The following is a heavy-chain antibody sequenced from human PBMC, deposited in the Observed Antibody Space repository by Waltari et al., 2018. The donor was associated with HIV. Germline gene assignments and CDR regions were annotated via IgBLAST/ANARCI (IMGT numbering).Heavy chain of an antibody. J-gene: IGHJ4*02. CDR1: GFTFSDYA. Sequence: QLQLVESGGGVVQSGRSLTLSCAASGFTFSDYAIHWVRQAPGRGLVWVGVISYHGSNKVYADSVKGLFSIFRDNSRNKWFLQMNSLRPDDTGVYYCAREGPNYYASVTYRPPFDYWGQGTLVTVSS. V-gene: IGHV3-30*01. CDR2: ISYHGSNK. CDR3: AREGPNYYASVTYRPPFDY. D-gene: IGHD3-10*01.